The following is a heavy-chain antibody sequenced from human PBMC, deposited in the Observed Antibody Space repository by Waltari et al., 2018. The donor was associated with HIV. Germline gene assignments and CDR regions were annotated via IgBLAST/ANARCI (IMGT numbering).Heavy chain of an antibody. Sequence: QMQLQEWGPGLVRPSETLSLTCTVSGGSIIDYYWNWIRQTPGKGLEWLGYIYYSGSTTYNPSLKSRVTISIDTSNNQFSLKLKSVTAADTAVYFCARENRSFFDLWGRGTLVTVSS. CDR2: IYYSGST. CDR3: ARENRSFFDL. D-gene: IGHD3-10*01. CDR1: GGSIIDYY. J-gene: IGHJ2*01. V-gene: IGHV4-59*01.